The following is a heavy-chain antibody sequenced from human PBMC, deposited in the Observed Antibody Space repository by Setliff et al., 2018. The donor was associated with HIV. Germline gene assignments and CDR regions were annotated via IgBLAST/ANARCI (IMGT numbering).Heavy chain of an antibody. CDR3: ARCGSYSHGGTSTSLDY. CDR2: ISYDGRSV. Sequence: PGGSLRLSCVASGFTFRDFAIFWVRQAPGKGLEWVSAISYDGRSVHYADSVKGRFTISRDNAKNSLYLQMNSRRAEDTAGYYCARCGSYSHGGTSTSLDYWGQGALVTVSS. V-gene: IGHV3-30*07. J-gene: IGHJ4*02. D-gene: IGHD1-26*01. CDR1: GFTFRDFA.